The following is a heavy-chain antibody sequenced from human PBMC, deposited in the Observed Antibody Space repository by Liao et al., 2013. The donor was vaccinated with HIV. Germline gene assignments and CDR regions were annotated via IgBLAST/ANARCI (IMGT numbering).Heavy chain of an antibody. D-gene: IGHD6-13*01. CDR1: GGSISSGSHS. J-gene: IGHJ5*02. CDR2: IYTSGST. CDR3: ARGGYTSSWYDNWFDP. Sequence: QVQLQESGPGLVKPSQTLSLTCTVSGGSISSGSHSWSWIRQPAGKGLEWIGRIYTSGSTNYNPSLKSRVTILVDTSKNQFSLKLKSVTAADTAVYYCARGGYTSSWYDNWFDPWGQGTLVTVSS. V-gene: IGHV4-61*02.